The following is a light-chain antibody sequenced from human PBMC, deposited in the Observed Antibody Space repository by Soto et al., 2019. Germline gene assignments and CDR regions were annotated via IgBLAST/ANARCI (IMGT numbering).Light chain of an antibody. CDR1: QGIRID. Sequence: DIQMTQSPSSLSASVGDRVTITCRASQGIRIDLGWFQQRPGKAPKRLIYGASSLQSGVPPRFSGSGYATEFTLTMSNLQPDDFETYYSLQHNSFPREFGQGTKADI. J-gene: IGKJ1*01. CDR2: GAS. CDR3: LQHNSFPRE. V-gene: IGKV1-17*02.